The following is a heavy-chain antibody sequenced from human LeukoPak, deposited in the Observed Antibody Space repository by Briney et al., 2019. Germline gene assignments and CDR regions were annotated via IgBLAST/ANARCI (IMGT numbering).Heavy chain of an antibody. CDR1: GFTVSNAY. CDR2: IKSKTDGGTT. CDR3: ITTLPWGPNS. V-gene: IGHV3-15*01. D-gene: IGHD3-16*01. Sequence: GGSLRLSCAASGFTVSNAYMNWVRQAPGKGLEWVGRIKSKTDGGTTDYAAPVKGRFTISRGDSKNTLFLQMNSLKTEDTAVYYCITTLPWGPNSWGQGTLVTVSS. J-gene: IGHJ4*02.